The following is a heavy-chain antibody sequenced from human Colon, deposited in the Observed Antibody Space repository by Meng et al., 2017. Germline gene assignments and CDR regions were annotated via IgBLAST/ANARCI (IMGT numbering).Heavy chain of an antibody. CDR1: GGSIRTGGYY. CDR3: ARVRRSGDDFDY. Sequence: LLKESGPRSVKPSQTLSLTCTVSGGSIRTGGYYWSWIRQLPGKCLEWIGYIYYSGSTYYNPSLRSLVSISVDTSKNQFSLRLTSVTAADTAVYYCARVRRSGDDFDYWGQGTLVTVSS. CDR2: IYYSGST. J-gene: IGHJ4*02. V-gene: IGHV4-31*01. D-gene: IGHD1-26*01.